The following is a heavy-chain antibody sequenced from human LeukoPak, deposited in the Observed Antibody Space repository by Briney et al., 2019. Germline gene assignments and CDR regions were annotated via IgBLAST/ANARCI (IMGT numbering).Heavy chain of an antibody. Sequence: PGGSLRLSCAASGFTFSSYAMPWVRQAPGGGLEWGAVISYDGSNKYYADSVKGRFTISRDNSKNTLYLQMNSLRAEDTAVYYCARDDDGWYSGFCDYWGQGTLVTVSS. D-gene: IGHD6-19*01. V-gene: IGHV3-30-3*01. J-gene: IGHJ4*02. CDR2: ISYDGSNK. CDR3: ARDDDGWYSGFCDY. CDR1: GFTFSSYA.